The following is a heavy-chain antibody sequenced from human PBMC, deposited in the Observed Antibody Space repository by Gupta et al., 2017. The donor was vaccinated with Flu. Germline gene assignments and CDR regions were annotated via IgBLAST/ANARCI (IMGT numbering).Heavy chain of an antibody. CDR1: GFPFSTSG. D-gene: IGHD1-1*01. CDR2: IRGSGGST. Sequence: EVELLESGGGLVQPGGSLRLSCAASGFPFSTSGMSWVRQAPGKGLEWASGIRGSGGSTYYADSVKGRFTISRDNSKNTLYLQMNSLRVEDTAVYYCATRRPVQVERRGAFDIWGQGTVVTVSS. J-gene: IGHJ3*02. V-gene: IGHV3-23*01. CDR3: ATRRPVQVERRGAFDI.